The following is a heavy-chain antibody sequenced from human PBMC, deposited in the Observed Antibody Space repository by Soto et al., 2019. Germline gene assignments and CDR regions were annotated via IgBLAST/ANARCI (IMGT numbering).Heavy chain of an antibody. Sequence: ASVNVSCKVSGYTLTELSMHWVRQAPGKGLEWMGGFDPEDGETIYAQKFQGRVTMTEDTSTDTAYMELSSLRSEDTAVYYCATSTRYYYYYGMDVWGQGTTVTV. CDR2: FDPEDGET. CDR1: GYTLTELS. CDR3: ATSTRYYYYYGMDV. V-gene: IGHV1-24*01. J-gene: IGHJ6*02.